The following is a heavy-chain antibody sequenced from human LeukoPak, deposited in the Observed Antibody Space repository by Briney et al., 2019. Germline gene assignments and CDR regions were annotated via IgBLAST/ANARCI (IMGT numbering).Heavy chain of an antibody. D-gene: IGHD2-15*01. CDR2: IDTSDGNT. J-gene: IGHJ5*02. CDR3: ATERSGGTWFDP. V-gene: IGHV1-46*01. CDR1: GYTFTTYH. Sequence: ASVTVSCTASGYTFTTYHMHWVRQAPGQRLEWVGMIDTSDGNTNYAQKFLDRVTMTRDTSTSTVYMELSGLRSYDTAVYYCATERSGGTWFDPWGQGTLVTVSS.